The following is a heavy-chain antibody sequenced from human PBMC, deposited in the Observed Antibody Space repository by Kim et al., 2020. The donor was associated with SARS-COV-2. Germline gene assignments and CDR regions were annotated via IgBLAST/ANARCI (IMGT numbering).Heavy chain of an antibody. D-gene: IGHD3-10*01. CDR2: KGGTK. V-gene: IGHV3-9*01. Sequence: KGGTKGDADSVRGRFSISRDNAKNSLYLQMNSLRGDDTAFYYCTRNGGDYWGQGTLVTVSS. CDR3: TRNGGDY. J-gene: IGHJ4*02.